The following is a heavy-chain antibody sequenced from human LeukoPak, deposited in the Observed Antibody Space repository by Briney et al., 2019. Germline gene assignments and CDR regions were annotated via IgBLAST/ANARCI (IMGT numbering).Heavy chain of an antibody. CDR3: AKGGDTF. CDR2: ISYDGSNK. V-gene: IGHV3-30*18. D-gene: IGHD3-16*01. CDR1: GFTFSSYG. Sequence: GGSLRLSCAASGFTFSSYGMHWVRQAPGKGLEWVAVISYDGSNKYYADSVKGRFTISRDNSKNTLYLQMNSLRAEDTAVYYCAKGGDTFWGQGTPVTVSS. J-gene: IGHJ4*02.